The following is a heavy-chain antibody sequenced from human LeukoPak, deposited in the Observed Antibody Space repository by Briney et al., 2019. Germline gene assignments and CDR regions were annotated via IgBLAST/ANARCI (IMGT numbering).Heavy chain of an antibody. CDR3: ASSRVYSGSWYYYFDN. D-gene: IGHD5-12*01. CDR2: INHSGAT. J-gene: IGHJ4*02. CDR1: GFTFSSYA. Sequence: GSLRLSCAATGFTFSSYAMSWIRQPPGKGLEWIGEINHSGATNYNPSLKSRVTISVDTSKNLFSLKLSSVTAAGTAVYYCASSRVYSGSWYYYFDNWGQGTLVTVSS. V-gene: IGHV4-34*01.